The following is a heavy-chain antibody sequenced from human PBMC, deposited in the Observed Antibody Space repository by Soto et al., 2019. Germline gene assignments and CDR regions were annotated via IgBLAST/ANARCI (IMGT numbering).Heavy chain of an antibody. Sequence: GGSLRLSCAASGFTFTSYWMHWVRQAPGKGLVWVSRINGDGSSTSYADSVKGRFTISRDNAKNTLYLQMNSLRAEDTAVYYCAREGRTVYGMDVWGQGTTVTVSS. CDR3: AREGRTVYGMDV. J-gene: IGHJ6*02. D-gene: IGHD4-4*01. CDR1: GFTFTSYW. CDR2: INGDGSST. V-gene: IGHV3-74*01.